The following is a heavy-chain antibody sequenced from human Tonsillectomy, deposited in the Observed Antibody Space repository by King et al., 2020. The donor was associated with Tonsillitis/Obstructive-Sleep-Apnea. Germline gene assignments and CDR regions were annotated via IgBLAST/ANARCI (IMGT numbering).Heavy chain of an antibody. V-gene: IGHV3-7*04. CDR2: IKHDGSEK. CDR1: GFTFRRSW. J-gene: IGHJ4*02. Sequence: VQLVESGGGLVQTGGSLRLSCAASGFTFRRSWMNWVRQAPGKGLEWVANIKHDGSEKDYMDSVKGRFTISRDNAKNSLYLQMNSLRAEDTAVYYCARDHVMDSWGQGTLVTVSS. CDR3: ARDHVMDS.